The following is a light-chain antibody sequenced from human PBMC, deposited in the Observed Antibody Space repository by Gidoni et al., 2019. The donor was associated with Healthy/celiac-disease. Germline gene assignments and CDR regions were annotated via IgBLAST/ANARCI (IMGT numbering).Light chain of an antibody. V-gene: IGKV1-39*01. CDR3: QQSYSTPYT. Sequence: DIQMTQSPSSLSASVGDRVTITCRASQSISSYLNWYQQKPGKAPKLLIYAASSLQSGVPSRFSGSGSGTDFTLTISSLQPEDFATDDCQQSYSTPYTFGQWTKLEIK. CDR1: QSISSY. CDR2: AAS. J-gene: IGKJ2*01.